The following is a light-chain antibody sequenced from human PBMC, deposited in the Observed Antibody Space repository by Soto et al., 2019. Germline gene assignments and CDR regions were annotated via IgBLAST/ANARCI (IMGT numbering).Light chain of an antibody. V-gene: IGKV3-20*01. CDR2: RAS. J-gene: IGKJ2*01. Sequence: EIVLTQSPDTLSLSPGERATLSCRASQSITSRYLAWYQQKPGQAPRLLISRASNRATGIPDRFSGSGSGTDFILTISRLEPEDFAVYYCQLHGTSPPYTFGQGTTLEIK. CDR3: QLHGTSPPYT. CDR1: QSITSRY.